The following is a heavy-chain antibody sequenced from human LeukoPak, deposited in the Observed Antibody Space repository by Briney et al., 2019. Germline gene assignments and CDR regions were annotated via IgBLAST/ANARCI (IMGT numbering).Heavy chain of an antibody. V-gene: IGHV4-34*12. Sequence: SETLSLTCAVYGGSFSDHYWIWIRQPPGKGLEFIGEIIQSGRINFNPSLKSRVTISLDTSKNQFSLRLSSVTAADTAVYYCARAISDFWSGYPSGGAFDLWGQGTMVTVSS. CDR1: GGSFSDHY. D-gene: IGHD3-3*01. CDR3: ARAISDFWSGYPSGGAFDL. J-gene: IGHJ3*01. CDR2: IIQSGRI.